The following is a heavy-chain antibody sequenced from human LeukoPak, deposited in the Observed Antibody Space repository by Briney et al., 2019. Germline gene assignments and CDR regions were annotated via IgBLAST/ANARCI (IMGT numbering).Heavy chain of an antibody. CDR1: GYTLTELS. V-gene: IGHV1-24*01. CDR3: ARERDIVVVPAAMTFDAFDI. D-gene: IGHD2-2*01. CDR2: FDPEDGET. Sequence: ASVKVSCKVSGYTLTELSMHWVRQAPGKGLEWMGGFDPEDGETIYAQKLQGRVTMTTDTSTSTAYMELRSLRSDDTAVYYCARERDIVVVPAAMTFDAFDIWGQGTMVTVSS. J-gene: IGHJ3*02.